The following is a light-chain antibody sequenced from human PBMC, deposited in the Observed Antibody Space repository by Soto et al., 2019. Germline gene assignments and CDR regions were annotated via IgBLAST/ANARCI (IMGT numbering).Light chain of an antibody. J-gene: IGLJ3*02. V-gene: IGLV2-14*01. CDR1: SSNVGGYNY. CDR3: SSYTSSSTRV. CDR2: EDS. Sequence: QSALTQPASVSGSPGQSITISCTGTSSNVGGYNYVYWYQQHPGKAPKLMIYEDSNRPSGVSNRFSGSKSGTTASLTISGLQDEDEYDYYCSSYTSSSTRVFGGGTKLTVL.